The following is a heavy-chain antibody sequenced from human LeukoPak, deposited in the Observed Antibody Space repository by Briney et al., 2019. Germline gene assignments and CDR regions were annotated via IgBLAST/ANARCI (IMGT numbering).Heavy chain of an antibody. D-gene: IGHD3-16*01. CDR1: GGSISSGGYY. V-gene: IGHV4-31*03. CDR2: IYYSGST. Sequence: ASQTLSLTCTVSGGSISSGGYYWSWIRQHPGKGLEWIGYIYYSGSTYYNPSLKSRVTIPVDTSKNQFSLKLSSVTAADTAVYYCARHSDDYVWGRINYFDYWGQGTLVTVSS. J-gene: IGHJ4*02. CDR3: ARHSDDYVWGRINYFDY.